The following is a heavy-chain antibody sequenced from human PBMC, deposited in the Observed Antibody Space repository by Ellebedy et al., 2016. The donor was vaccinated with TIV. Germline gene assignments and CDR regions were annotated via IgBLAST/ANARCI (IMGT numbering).Heavy chain of an antibody. CDR3: AREVSSPNYYYGMDV. CDR2: IIPIFGTA. D-gene: IGHD6-19*01. J-gene: IGHJ6*02. CDR1: GGTFSSYA. V-gene: IGHV1-69*13. Sequence: SVKVSCXASGGTFSSYAISWVRQAPGQGLEWMGGIIPIFGTANYAQKFQGRVTITADESTSTAYMELSSLRSEDTAVYYCAREVSSPNYYYGMDVWGQGTTVTVSS.